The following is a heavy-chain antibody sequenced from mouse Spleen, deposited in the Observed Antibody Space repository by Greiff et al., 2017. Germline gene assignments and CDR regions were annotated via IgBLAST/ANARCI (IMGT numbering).Heavy chain of an antibody. CDR3: AKDSYYSYDVRYFDV. Sequence: QVQLQQPGAELVKPGASVKLSCKASGYTFTSYWMHWVKQRPGQGLEWIGMIHPNSGSTNYNEKFKSKATLTVDKSSSTAYMQLSSLTSEDSAVYYCAKDSYYSYDVRYFDVWGAGTTVTVSS. V-gene: IGHV1-64*01. CDR2: IHPNSGST. D-gene: IGHD2-12*01. CDR1: GYTFTSYW. J-gene: IGHJ1*01.